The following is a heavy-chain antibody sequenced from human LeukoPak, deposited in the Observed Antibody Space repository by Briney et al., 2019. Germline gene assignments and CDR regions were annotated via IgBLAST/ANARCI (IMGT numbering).Heavy chain of an antibody. V-gene: IGHV3-30*04. Sequence: GGSLRLSCAASGFTFSSYAMHWVRQAPGKGLEWVAVISYDGSNKYYADSVKGRFTISRDNSKNTLYLQMNSLRAEDTAVYYCAREGDTVTYPDYWGQRTLVTVSS. D-gene: IGHD4-17*01. CDR2: ISYDGSNK. CDR3: AREGDTVTYPDY. J-gene: IGHJ4*02. CDR1: GFTFSSYA.